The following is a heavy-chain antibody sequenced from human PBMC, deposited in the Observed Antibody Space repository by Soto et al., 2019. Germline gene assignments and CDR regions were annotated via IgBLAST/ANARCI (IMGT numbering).Heavy chain of an antibody. Sequence: SETLSLTCAVSGVSISSTNWWTWVRQAPGKGLEWIGEMWPSGGTTYNPSLQNRVTISVDNSKNHLSLTLTSVTAADTAIYYCARCLHCYNGGRLDPWGQGALVTV. D-gene: IGHD2-8*01. CDR1: GVSISSTNW. J-gene: IGHJ5*02. CDR2: MWPSGGT. CDR3: ARCLHCYNGGRLDP. V-gene: IGHV4-4*02.